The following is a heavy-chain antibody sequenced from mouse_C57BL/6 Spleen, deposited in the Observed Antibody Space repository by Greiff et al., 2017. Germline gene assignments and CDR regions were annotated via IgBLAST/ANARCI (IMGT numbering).Heavy chain of an antibody. CDR2: INPNNCGT. V-gene: IGHV1-26*01. CDR3: ARKDY. J-gene: IGHJ2*01. Sequence: EVQLQQSGPELVKPGASVKISCKASGYTFTDYYMNWVKQSHGKSLEWIGDINPNNCGTSYNQKFKGKATLTVDKSSSTAYMELRSLTSEDSAVYYCARKDYWGQGTTLTVSS. CDR1: GYTFTDYY.